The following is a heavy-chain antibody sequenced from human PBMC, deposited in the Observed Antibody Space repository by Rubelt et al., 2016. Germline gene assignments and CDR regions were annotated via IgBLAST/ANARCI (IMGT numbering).Heavy chain of an antibody. J-gene: IGHJ4*02. CDR1: GGSISGHDHY. V-gene: IGHV4-39*01. D-gene: IGHD2-21*01. CDR3: ARLLPKHRQGAEF. Sequence: QVQLQESGPGLVKASETLSLTCTVSGGSISGHDHYWAWIRQPPGKGVEWIASIHYRGSTYKSPSLESRLTISVDTSKKQFSLKLGPVTAADTAVYFCARLLPKHRQGAEFWGQGTLVTVSS. CDR2: IHYRGST.